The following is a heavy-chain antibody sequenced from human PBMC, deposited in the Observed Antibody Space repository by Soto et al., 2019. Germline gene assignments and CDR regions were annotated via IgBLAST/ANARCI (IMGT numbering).Heavy chain of an antibody. CDR2: IYYSGST. CDR1: GGSISSGGYY. CDR3: ARVEEMYYMDV. J-gene: IGHJ6*03. Sequence: SETLSLTCTVSGGSISSGGYYWSWIRQHPGKGLEWIGYIYYSGSTYYNPSLKSRVTISVDASKNQFSLKLSSVTAADTAVYYWARVEEMYYMDVWGKGTTVTVSS. V-gene: IGHV4-31*03.